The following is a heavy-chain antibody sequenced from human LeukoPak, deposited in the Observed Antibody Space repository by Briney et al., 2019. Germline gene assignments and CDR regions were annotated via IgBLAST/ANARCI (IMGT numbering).Heavy chain of an antibody. D-gene: IGHD7-27*01. J-gene: IGHJ4*02. CDR3: AKDSNWAFDY. V-gene: IGHV3-30*02. CDR2: IRKEGSDK. CDR1: GFTFSRYG. Sequence: GGSLRLSCGASGFTFSRYGMHWVRQAPGKGLEWVTYIRKEGSDKYYADSVKGRFTISRDSSKNMVYLQMTSLRAEDTALYYCAKDSNWAFDYWGQGTLVSVSS.